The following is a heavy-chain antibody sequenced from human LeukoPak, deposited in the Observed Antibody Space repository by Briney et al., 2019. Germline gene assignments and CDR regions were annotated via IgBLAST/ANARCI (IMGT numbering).Heavy chain of an antibody. Sequence: PSQTLSLTCAVSGGSISSGGYSWSWIRQPPGKGLEWIGYIYHSGSTYYNPSLKSRVTISVDTSKNQFSLKLNSVTAADTAVYYCARGGFRAAAGTALWYWGQGTLVTVSS. V-gene: IGHV4-30-2*01. CDR2: IYHSGST. J-gene: IGHJ4*02. CDR3: ARGGFRAAAGTALWY. D-gene: IGHD6-13*01. CDR1: GGSISSGGYS.